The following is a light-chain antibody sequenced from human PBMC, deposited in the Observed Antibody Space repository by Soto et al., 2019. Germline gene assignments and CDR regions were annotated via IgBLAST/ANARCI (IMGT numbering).Light chain of an antibody. CDR3: QKYDSLPLT. J-gene: IGKJ3*01. Sequence: DIQMTQSPSSLSASVGDRVTISCQASQDISNYLNRYQHKEGKAPKLLIYDSSNLETEVPSRFSGSGSGTDFTLTISCLQPEDIATYYCQKYDSLPLTFGPGTKVDIK. CDR1: QDISNY. CDR2: DSS. V-gene: IGKV1-33*01.